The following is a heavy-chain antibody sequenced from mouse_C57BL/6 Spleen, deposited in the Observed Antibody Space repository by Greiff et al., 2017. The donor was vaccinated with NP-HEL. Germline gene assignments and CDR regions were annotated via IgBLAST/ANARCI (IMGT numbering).Heavy chain of an antibody. V-gene: IGHV1-26*01. Sequence: EVQLHQSGPELVKPGASVKISCKASGYTFTDYYMNWVKQSHGKSLEWIGDINPNNGGTSYNQKFKGKATLTVDKSSSTAYMELRSLTSEDSAVYYCARIHYGSSYYAMDYWGQGTSVTVSS. CDR1: GYTFTDYY. J-gene: IGHJ4*01. D-gene: IGHD1-1*01. CDR3: ARIHYGSSYYAMDY. CDR2: INPNNGGT.